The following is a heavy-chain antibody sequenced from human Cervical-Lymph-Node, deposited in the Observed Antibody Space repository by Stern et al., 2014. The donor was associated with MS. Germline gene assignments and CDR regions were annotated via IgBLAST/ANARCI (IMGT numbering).Heavy chain of an antibody. J-gene: IGHJ6*02. CDR2: IYPGDSDT. CDR1: GYSFTSYW. V-gene: IGHV5-51*01. D-gene: IGHD6-19*01. Sequence: EVHLVESGAEVKKPGESLKISCKGSGYSFTSYWIGWVRQVPGKGLEWMGIIYPGDSDTRYSPSFQGQVTISADKSISTAYLQWSSLKASDTAMYYCASQRSSSGWSYGMDVWGQGTTVTVSS. CDR3: ASQRSSSGWSYGMDV.